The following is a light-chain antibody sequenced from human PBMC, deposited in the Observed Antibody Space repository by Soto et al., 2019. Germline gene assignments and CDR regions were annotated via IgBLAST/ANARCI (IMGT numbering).Light chain of an antibody. CDR1: QSVTTY. V-gene: IGKV3-20*01. CDR2: GAS. CDR3: QQYAGSPLT. Sequence: LTQSPGTLSLSLGEKATLSCRASQSVTTYLAWYQQKPGQAPRLLIYGASGRAAGIPDRFSGSGSGTDFTLAISKLEPDDFAVYYCQQYAGSPLTFGGGTKVDIK. J-gene: IGKJ4*01.